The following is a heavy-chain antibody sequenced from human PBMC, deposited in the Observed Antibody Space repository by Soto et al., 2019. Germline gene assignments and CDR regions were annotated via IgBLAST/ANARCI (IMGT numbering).Heavy chain of an antibody. CDR1: GLTFSDYY. D-gene: IGHD3-3*01. CDR2: SKNKANGYTM. J-gene: IGHJ3*01. Sequence: EVQVVESGGDLVQPGGSLRLSCAVSGLTFSDYYFDWVRQSPGKGLEWVGRSKNKANGYTMEYAASVKGRFTISRDDSKNSVFLQMSSLRTEDTAVYYCVIVGRTSWGHGTTVTVPS. CDR3: VIVGRTS. V-gene: IGHV3-72*01.